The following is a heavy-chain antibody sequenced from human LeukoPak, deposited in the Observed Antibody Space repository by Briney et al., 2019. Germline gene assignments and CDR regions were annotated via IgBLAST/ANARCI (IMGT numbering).Heavy chain of an antibody. CDR1: GFSVSSNY. D-gene: IGHD4-23*01. CDR3: ARDRGYSSFDY. CDR2: IYSSAVT. J-gene: IGHJ4*02. V-gene: IGHV3-53*04. Sequence: PGGSLRLSCAASGFSVSSNYMSWVRQAPGKGLEWVSSIYSSAVTYLADSTHYADSVKGRFTVSRHNSENTLYLQMNSLRPEDTAVYYCARDRGYSSFDYWGQGTLVTVSS.